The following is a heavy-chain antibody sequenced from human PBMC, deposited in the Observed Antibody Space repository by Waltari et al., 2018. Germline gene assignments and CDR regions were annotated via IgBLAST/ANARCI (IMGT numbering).Heavy chain of an antibody. CDR3: GGGGLDGAAY. CDR2: INNEGTYT. V-gene: IGHV3-74*01. J-gene: IGHJ4*02. CDR1: GFTFNTFW. D-gene: IGHD3-16*01. Sequence: EVQLMESGGDLVQPGGSLRLSCVVSGFTFNTFWMNWVRQAPGKGLVWVARINNEGTYTTYADSVKGRFTISRDNAKNTLYWQMNSLRVEDTAVYYCGGGGLDGAAYWGQGTLVNVSS.